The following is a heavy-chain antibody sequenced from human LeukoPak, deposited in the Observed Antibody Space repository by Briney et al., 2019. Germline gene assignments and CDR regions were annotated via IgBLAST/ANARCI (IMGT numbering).Heavy chain of an antibody. CDR1: GGSFSGYY. D-gene: IGHD3-22*01. Sequence: SETLSLTCAVYGGSFSGYYWSWIRQPPGKGLEWIGEINHSGSTNYNSSLKSRVTISVDTSKNQFSLKLSSVTAADTAVYYCAEGITMIKGAFDIWGQGTMVTVSS. V-gene: IGHV4-34*01. CDR3: AEGITMIKGAFDI. CDR2: INHSGST. J-gene: IGHJ3*02.